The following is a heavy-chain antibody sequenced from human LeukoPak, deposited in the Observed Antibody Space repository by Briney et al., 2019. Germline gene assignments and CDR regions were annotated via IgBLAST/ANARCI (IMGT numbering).Heavy chain of an antibody. Sequence: GGSLRLSCAASGFTFSSYAMSWVRQAPGKGLEWVPDISGSGGSTYYADSVKGRFTISRDNSKNTLYLQMNSLRAEDTAVYYCAKSMRVAVAGPRRIYYYYGMDVWGQGTTVTVSS. J-gene: IGHJ6*02. V-gene: IGHV3-23*01. CDR1: GFTFSSYA. D-gene: IGHD6-19*01. CDR2: ISGSGGST. CDR3: AKSMRVAVAGPRRIYYYYGMDV.